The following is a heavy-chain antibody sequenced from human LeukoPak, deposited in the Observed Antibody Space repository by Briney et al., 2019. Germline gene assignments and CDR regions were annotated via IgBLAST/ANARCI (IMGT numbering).Heavy chain of an antibody. D-gene: IGHD4-11*01. CDR3: ARGPIRTTVTTAYYFDY. V-gene: IGHV1-8*03. CDR2: MNPNSGNT. CDR1: GYTFTSYD. J-gene: IGHJ4*02. Sequence: GASVKVSCKASGYTFTSYDINWVRQATGQGLEWMGWMNPNSGNTGYAQKFQGRVTITRNTSISTADMELSSLRSEDTAVYYCARGPIRTTVTTAYYFDYWGQGTLVTVSS.